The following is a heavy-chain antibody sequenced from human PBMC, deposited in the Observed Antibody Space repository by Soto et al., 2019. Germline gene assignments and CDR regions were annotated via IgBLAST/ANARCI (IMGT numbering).Heavy chain of an antibody. CDR1: GFTFSSYW. D-gene: IGHD3-3*01. CDR3: ARRFLGWSGYWPYGMDV. Sequence: GGSLRLSCAAAGFTFSSYWMHWVRHAPGKGLVWVSRINSDGSNTSYADSVKGRFTISRDNAKNTLYLQMNSLRAEDTAVYYCARRFLGWSGYWPYGMDVWGQGTTVTVSS. V-gene: IGHV3-74*01. CDR2: INSDGSNT. J-gene: IGHJ6*02.